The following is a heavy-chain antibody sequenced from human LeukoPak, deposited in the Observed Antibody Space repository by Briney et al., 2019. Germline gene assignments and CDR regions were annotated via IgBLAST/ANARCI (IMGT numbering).Heavy chain of an antibody. CDR2: ISSSSSYI. CDR3: ARDLGSPPDVWGMDV. V-gene: IGHV3-21*01. J-gene: IGHJ6*02. CDR1: GFTFSSYS. D-gene: IGHD7-27*01. Sequence: GGSLRLSCAASGFTFSSYSMNWVRQAPGKGLEWVSSISSSSSYIYYADSVKGRFTISRDNAKNSLYLQMNSLRAEDTAVYYCARDLGSPPDVWGMDVWGQGTTVTVSS.